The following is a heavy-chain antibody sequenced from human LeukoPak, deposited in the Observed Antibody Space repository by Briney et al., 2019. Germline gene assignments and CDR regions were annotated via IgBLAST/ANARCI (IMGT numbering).Heavy chain of an antibody. V-gene: IGHV3-23*01. Sequence: HAGGSLRLSCAASGFTFSSYAMSWVRQAPGKGLEWVSAISGSGGSTYYADSVKGRFTISRDNSKNTLYLQMNSLRAEDTAVYYCAKDPRPEYYDFWSGYPAFDYWGQGTLVTVSS. J-gene: IGHJ4*02. CDR1: GFTFSSYA. CDR3: AKDPRPEYYDFWSGYPAFDY. D-gene: IGHD3-3*01. CDR2: ISGSGGST.